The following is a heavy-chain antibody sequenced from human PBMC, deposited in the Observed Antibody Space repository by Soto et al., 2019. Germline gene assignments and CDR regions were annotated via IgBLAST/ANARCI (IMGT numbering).Heavy chain of an antibody. J-gene: IGHJ5*02. Sequence: QITLKESGPTLVKPTQTLTLTCTFSGFSLSTSGVGVGWIRQPPGKALEWLALIYWDDDKRYSPSLKSRLTSAKDTSKNQVVLTMTNRDPVDTATYYCAHRRSTYYYDSTFDPWGQGTLVTVSS. V-gene: IGHV2-5*02. D-gene: IGHD3-22*01. CDR1: GFSLSTSGVG. CDR2: IYWDDDK. CDR3: AHRRSTYYYDSTFDP.